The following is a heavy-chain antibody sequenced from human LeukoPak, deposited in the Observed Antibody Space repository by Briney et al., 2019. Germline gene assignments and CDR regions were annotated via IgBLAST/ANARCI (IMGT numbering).Heavy chain of an antibody. V-gene: IGHV1-69*13. CDR3: ARNRAPDELLMDGMDV. CDR2: IIPIFGTA. D-gene: IGHD1-26*01. Sequence: ASVKVSCKASGYTFTSYGISWVRQAPGQGLEWMGGIIPIFGTANYAQKFQGRVTITADESTSTAYMELSSLRSEDTAVYYCARNRAPDELLMDGMDVWGQGTTVTVSS. J-gene: IGHJ6*02. CDR1: GYTFTSYG.